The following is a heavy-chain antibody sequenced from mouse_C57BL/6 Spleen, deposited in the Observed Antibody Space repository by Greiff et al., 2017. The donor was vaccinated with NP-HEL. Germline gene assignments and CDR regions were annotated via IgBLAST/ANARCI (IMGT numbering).Heavy chain of an antibody. Sequence: EVQLQQSGPELVKPGASVKISCKASGYTFTDYYMNWVKQSHGKSLEWIGDINPNNGGTSYNQKFKGKATLTVDKSSSTAYMELRSLTSEDSAVYYCAREDAQATWFAYWGQGTLVTVSA. CDR2: INPNNGGT. V-gene: IGHV1-26*01. J-gene: IGHJ3*01. CDR1: GYTFTDYY. D-gene: IGHD3-2*02. CDR3: AREDAQATWFAY.